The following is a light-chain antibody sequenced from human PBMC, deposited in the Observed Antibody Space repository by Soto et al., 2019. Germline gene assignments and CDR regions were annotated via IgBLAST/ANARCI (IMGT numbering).Light chain of an antibody. J-gene: IGKJ5*01. CDR3: QQANSFPIT. V-gene: IGKV1-12*01. CDR2: VAS. CDR1: QGIGKY. Sequence: DFQMTQSPSSLSASVGDIVTITCRASQGIGKYLAWYQQKAGKAPKLLIYVASALHSGVPSRFSGSGSGTEFTLTISSLQPEDFATYYCQQANSFPITFGQGTRLEI.